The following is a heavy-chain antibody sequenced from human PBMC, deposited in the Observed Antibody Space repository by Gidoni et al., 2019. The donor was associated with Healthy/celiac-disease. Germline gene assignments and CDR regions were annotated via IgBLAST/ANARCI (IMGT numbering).Heavy chain of an antibody. J-gene: IGHJ4*02. Sequence: QLQLQESGPGLVKPSETLSLTCTVSSGSISSSSYYWCWIRQPPGKGLEWIGSIYSSGSTYYNPSLKSRVTISVDTSKNQFSLRLSSVTAADTAVYYCARHVSTVVTLDYWGQGTLVTVSS. D-gene: IGHD2-21*02. CDR3: ARHVSTVVTLDY. V-gene: IGHV4-39*01. CDR2: IYSSGST. CDR1: SGSISSSSYY.